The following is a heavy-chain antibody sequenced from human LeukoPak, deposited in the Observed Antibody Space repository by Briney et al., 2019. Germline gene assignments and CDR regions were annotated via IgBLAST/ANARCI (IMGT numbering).Heavy chain of an antibody. V-gene: IGHV3-23*01. J-gene: IGHJ6*01. Sequence: GGSLTLLCAPWRFTFSRYAMPWAPQAPEGGLVWVSAFSGRGARALYAVPEEGRLNISRDNSKNTLSLQINCLRGQDTALYYCVRNHYDILTGSFKWWG. CDR1: RFTFSRYA. CDR3: VRNHYDILTGSFKW. CDR2: FSGRGARA. D-gene: IGHD3-9*01.